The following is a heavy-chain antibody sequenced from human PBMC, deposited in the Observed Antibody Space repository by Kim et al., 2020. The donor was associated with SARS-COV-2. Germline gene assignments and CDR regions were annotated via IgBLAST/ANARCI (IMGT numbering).Heavy chain of an antibody. D-gene: IGHD6-13*01. V-gene: IGHV5-10-1*01. Sequence: NYSPPFQGHVTSSAEKSSNSAYLQWTSLKAPDTAMYYCARQQGVAAHIDYWGQGTLVTVSS. CDR3: ARQQGVAAHIDY. J-gene: IGHJ4*02.